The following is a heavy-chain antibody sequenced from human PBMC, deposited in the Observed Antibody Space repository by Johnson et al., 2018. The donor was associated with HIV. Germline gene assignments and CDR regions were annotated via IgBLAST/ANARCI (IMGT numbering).Heavy chain of an antibody. V-gene: IGHV3-30-3*01. CDR1: GFTFSSYA. Sequence: QVQLVESGGDVVQPGRSLRLSCAASGFTFSSYAMHWVRQAPGKGLEWVAVISYDGSNKYYADSVKGRFTISRDNSKNTRYLQMNSLRAEDTAVYYCARQYRNSGSRTGAFDIWGQGTMVTVSS. CDR2: ISYDGSNK. J-gene: IGHJ3*02. D-gene: IGHD1-26*01. CDR3: ARQYRNSGSRTGAFDI.